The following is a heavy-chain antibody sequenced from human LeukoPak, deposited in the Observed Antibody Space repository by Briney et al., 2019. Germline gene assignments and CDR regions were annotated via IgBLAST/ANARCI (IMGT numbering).Heavy chain of an antibody. CDR3: ARDPTAR. CDR2: ISSSSSTI. CDR1: GFTFSTYN. V-gene: IGHV3-21*01. Sequence: GGSLRLSCAASGFTFSTYNMNWVRQAPGKGLEWVSSISSSSSTIYYVDSVKGRFTISRDNAKNSLFLQMNSLRAEDTAVYYCARDPTARWGQGTLVTVSS. J-gene: IGHJ4*02. D-gene: IGHD2-21*02.